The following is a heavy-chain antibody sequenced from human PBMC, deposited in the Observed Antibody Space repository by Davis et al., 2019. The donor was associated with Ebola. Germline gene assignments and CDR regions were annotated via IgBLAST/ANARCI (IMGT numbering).Heavy chain of an antibody. CDR3: ARDLGYCSGGNCYRTEYFQH. V-gene: IGHV7-4-1*02. Sequence: AASVKVSCKASGYTFSNFAMSWVRQAPGQGLEWMGWINTNTGNPTYAQGFTGRFVFSLDTSVSTAYLQISSLKAEDTAVYYCARDLGYCSGGNCYRTEYFQHWGQGTLVTVSS. CDR2: INTNTGNP. J-gene: IGHJ1*01. CDR1: GYTFSNFA. D-gene: IGHD2-15*01.